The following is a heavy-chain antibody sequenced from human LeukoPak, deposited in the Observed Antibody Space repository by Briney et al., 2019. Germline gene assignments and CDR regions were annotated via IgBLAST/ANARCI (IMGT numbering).Heavy chain of an antibody. CDR3: ARQYNYLFDP. J-gene: IGHJ5*02. D-gene: IGHD5-12*01. CDR1: GDSINSAGDF. V-gene: IGHV4-31*11. Sequence: SQTLSLTCGVSGDSINSAGDFWGWTRQLPGKGLEWIGYIRNGGFTNYNPSLKSRMTMSIDRSKNQVYLNVISVTAADTAVYYCARQYNYLFDPWGRGTLVIVSS. CDR2: IRNGGFT.